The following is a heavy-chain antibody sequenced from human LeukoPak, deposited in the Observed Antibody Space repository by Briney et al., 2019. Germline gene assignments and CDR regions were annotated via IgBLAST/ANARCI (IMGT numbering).Heavy chain of an antibody. CDR1: GGSISSGGYY. CDR3: ARVGGDTVTNRY. Sequence: SSETLSLTCTVSGGSISSGGYYWSWIRQHPGKGLEWIGYIYYSGSTYYNPSLKSRVTISVDTSKNQFSLKLSSVTAADTAVYYCARVGGDTVTNRYWGQGTLVTVSS. J-gene: IGHJ4*02. V-gene: IGHV4-31*03. CDR2: IYYSGST. D-gene: IGHD4-17*01.